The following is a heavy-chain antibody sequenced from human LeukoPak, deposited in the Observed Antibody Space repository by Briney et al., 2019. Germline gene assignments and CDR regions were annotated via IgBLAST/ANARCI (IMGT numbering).Heavy chain of an antibody. CDR2: IYYSGST. D-gene: IGHD2-2*01. CDR1: GGSISSGDDY. Sequence: PSETLSLTCTVSGGSISSGDDYWGWIRQPPGKGLEWIGSIYYSGSTYYNPSLKSRVTISVDTSKNQFSLKLSSVTAADTAVYYCARVVPAAISGWYFDLWGRGTLVTVSS. CDR3: ARVVPAAISGWYFDL. J-gene: IGHJ2*01. V-gene: IGHV4-39*01.